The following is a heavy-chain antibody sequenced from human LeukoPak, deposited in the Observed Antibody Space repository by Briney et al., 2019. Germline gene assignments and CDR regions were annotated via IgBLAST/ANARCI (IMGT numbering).Heavy chain of an antibody. J-gene: IGHJ4*02. D-gene: IGHD6-19*01. V-gene: IGHV4-4*02. Sequence: PSGTLSLTCAVSGGSISSSNWWSWVRQPPGKGLEWIGEIYHSGSTNYNPSLKSRVTISVDKSKNQFSLKLSSVIAADTAVYYCAKVLSDDRAYRSDWYSHPFDYWGQGTLVTVSS. CDR1: GGSISSSNW. CDR2: IYHSGST. CDR3: AKVLSDDRAYRSDWYSHPFDY.